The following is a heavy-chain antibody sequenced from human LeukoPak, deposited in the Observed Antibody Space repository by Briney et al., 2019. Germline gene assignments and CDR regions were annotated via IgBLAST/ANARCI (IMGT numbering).Heavy chain of an antibody. J-gene: IGHJ4*02. D-gene: IGHD2-15*01. V-gene: IGHV3-30*19. CDR3: ARAACSGGSCYCVY. Sequence: GRSLRLSCAASGFTFSSYGMHWVRQAPGKGLEWVAVISYDGSNKYYADSVKGRFTISRDNSKNTLYLQMNSLRAEDTAMYYCARAACSGGSCYCVYWGQGTLVTVSS. CDR2: ISYDGSNK. CDR1: GFTFSSYG.